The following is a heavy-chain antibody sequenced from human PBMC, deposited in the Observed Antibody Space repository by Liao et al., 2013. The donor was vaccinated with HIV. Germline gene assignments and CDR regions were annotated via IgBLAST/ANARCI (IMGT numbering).Heavy chain of an antibody. V-gene: IGHV4-34*01. J-gene: IGHJ3*02. CDR2: INHRGTA. Sequence: QAQLQQWGAGLLQPSETLSLTCAVYNGSFSAYFWGWIRQPPGKGLEWIGEINHRGTANYNPSLRSRVTISVDTSKNQFSLKLSSVTAADTAVYYCAREFHYDRSGEAFDIWGQGTMVTVSS. CDR3: AREFHYDRSGEAFDI. D-gene: IGHD3-22*01. CDR1: NGSFSAYF.